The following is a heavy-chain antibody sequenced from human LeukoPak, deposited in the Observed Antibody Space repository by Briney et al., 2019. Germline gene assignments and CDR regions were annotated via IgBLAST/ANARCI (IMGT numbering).Heavy chain of an antibody. D-gene: IGHD4-23*01. Sequence: GASVKVSCKASGYTFTSYAMHWVRQAPGQRLEWMGWINAGNGNTKYSQKFQGRVTITRDTSASTAYMELSSLRSEDTAVYYRARDEGDYGGNPFDYWGQGTLVTVSS. CDR2: INAGNGNT. J-gene: IGHJ4*02. V-gene: IGHV1-3*01. CDR1: GYTFTSYA. CDR3: ARDEGDYGGNPFDY.